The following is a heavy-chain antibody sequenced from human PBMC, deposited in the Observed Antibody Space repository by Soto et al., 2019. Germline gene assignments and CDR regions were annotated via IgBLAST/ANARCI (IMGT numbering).Heavy chain of an antibody. J-gene: IGHJ4*02. D-gene: IGHD6-19*01. Sequence: KTSETLSLTCAVYGGSFSGYYWSWIRQPPGKGLEWIGEINHSGSTNYNPSLKSRVTISVDTSKNQFSLKLSSVTAADTAVYYCAERRHSSGVYWGQGTLVTVSS. CDR3: AERRHSSGVY. CDR1: GGSFSGYY. V-gene: IGHV4-34*01. CDR2: INHSGST.